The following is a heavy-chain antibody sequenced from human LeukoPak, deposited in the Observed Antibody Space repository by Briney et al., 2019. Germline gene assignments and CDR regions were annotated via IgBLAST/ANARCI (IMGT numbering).Heavy chain of an antibody. CDR3: ARDGDYGDRYFDY. V-gene: IGHV1-2*02. J-gene: IGHJ4*02. CDR1: GYTFTGYY. D-gene: IGHD4-17*01. Sequence: ASVKVSCKASGYTFTGYYMHWVRQAPGQGLEWMGWINPNSGGTNYAQKFQGRVTMTRDTSISTAYMELSRLRSDDTAVYYCARDGDYGDRYFDYWGQGTLVTVSS. CDR2: INPNSGGT.